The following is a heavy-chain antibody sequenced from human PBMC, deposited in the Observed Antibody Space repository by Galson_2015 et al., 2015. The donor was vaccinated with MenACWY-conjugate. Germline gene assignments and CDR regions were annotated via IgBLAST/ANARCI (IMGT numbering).Heavy chain of an antibody. J-gene: IGHJ4*02. Sequence: SVKVSCKASGYTFTTYYMHWVRQAPGQGLEWMGIIRPSGDDGTTYAQKFQGRVTMTRDTSTSTVYMDLSSLRSEDTAVYYCVREYRGGSFDYWGQGTPVTVSS. CDR1: GYTFTTYY. V-gene: IGHV1-46*01. CDR2: IRPSGDDGT. D-gene: IGHD1-26*01. CDR3: VREYRGGSFDY.